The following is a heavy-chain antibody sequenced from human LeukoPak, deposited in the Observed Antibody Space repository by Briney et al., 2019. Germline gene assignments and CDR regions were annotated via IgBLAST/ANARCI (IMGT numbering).Heavy chain of an antibody. J-gene: IGHJ3*02. CDR1: GYTFTSYY. CDR3: ATNWNDVAFDI. V-gene: IGHV1-46*01. D-gene: IGHD1-1*01. Sequence: ASVKVSCKASGYTFTSYYMHWVRQAPGQGLEWMGIINPSGGSTSYAQKFQGRVTMTRDTSTSTVYMELSSLRSEDTAVYYCATNWNDVAFDIWGQGTMVTVSS. CDR2: INPSGGST.